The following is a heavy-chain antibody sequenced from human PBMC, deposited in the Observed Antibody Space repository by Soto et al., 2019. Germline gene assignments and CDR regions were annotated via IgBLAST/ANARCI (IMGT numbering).Heavy chain of an antibody. CDR2: IIPIFGTG. V-gene: IGHV1-69*06. Sequence: QVQLVQSGAEVKKPGSSVKVSCKASGGTFSSYAISWVRQAPGQGLEWMGVIIPIFGTGNYAPKFQGRVTITADKTTSTAYMELSSLRSEDTAVYYCAREGSSGHRYYYYGMDVWGQGTTVTVSS. J-gene: IGHJ6*02. CDR1: GGTFSSYA. CDR3: AREGSSGHRYYYYGMDV. D-gene: IGHD6-19*01.